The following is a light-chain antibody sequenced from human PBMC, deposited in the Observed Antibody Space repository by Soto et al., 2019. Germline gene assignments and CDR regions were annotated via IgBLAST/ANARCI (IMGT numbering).Light chain of an antibody. CDR3: VSYTSGFTLGVV. CDR1: SSDIGDYNF. J-gene: IGLJ2*01. V-gene: IGLV2-14*01. Sequence: QSALTQPASMSGSPGQSITISCTGTSSDIGDYNFVSWYQQHPGKVPRLIIYDVSSRPSGVSVRFSGSKSGNTASLTISGLQGEDEADYYCVSYTSGFTLGVVFGGGTKVTVL. CDR2: DVS.